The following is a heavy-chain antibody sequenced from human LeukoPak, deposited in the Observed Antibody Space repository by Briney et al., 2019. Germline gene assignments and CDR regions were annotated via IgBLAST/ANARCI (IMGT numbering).Heavy chain of an antibody. CDR1: GGSISSYY. D-gene: IGHD6-13*01. CDR2: IYYSGST. J-gene: IGHJ4*02. V-gene: IGHV4-59*08. CDR3: ARHKPGYSSSWCFDY. Sequence: SETLSLTRTVSGGSISSYYWSWIRQPPGKGLEWIGYIYYSGSTNYNPSLKSRVTISVDTSKNQFSLKLSSVTAADTAVYYCARHKPGYSSSWCFDYWGQGTLVTVSS.